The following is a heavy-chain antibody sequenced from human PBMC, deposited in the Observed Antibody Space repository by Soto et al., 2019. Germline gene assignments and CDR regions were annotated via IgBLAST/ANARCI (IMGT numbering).Heavy chain of an antibody. J-gene: IGHJ3*02. CDR3: TRGRILWFGEADAFDI. Sequence: GGSLRLSCTASGFTFGDYAMSWFRQAPGKGLEWVGFIRSKAYGGTTEYAASVKGRFTISRDDSKSIAYLQMNSLKTEDTAVYYCTRGRILWFGEADAFDIWGQGTMVTVSS. CDR2: IRSKAYGGTT. D-gene: IGHD3-10*01. CDR1: GFTFGDYA. V-gene: IGHV3-49*03.